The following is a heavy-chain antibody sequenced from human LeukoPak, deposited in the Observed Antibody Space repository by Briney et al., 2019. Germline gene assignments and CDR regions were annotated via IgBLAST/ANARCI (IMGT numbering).Heavy chain of an antibody. CDR2: ISSSGSTI. J-gene: IGHJ6*02. CDR3: ARDRIAARSQRGMDV. V-gene: IGHV3-48*03. Sequence: PGGSLRVSCAASVFTSSGYERNGVGQAPGKGLGWVSYISSSGSTIYYADSVKGRFTISRDNAKNSLYLQMNSLRAEDTAVYYCARDRIAARSQRGMDVWGQGTTVTVSS. CDR1: VFTSSGYE. D-gene: IGHD6-6*01.